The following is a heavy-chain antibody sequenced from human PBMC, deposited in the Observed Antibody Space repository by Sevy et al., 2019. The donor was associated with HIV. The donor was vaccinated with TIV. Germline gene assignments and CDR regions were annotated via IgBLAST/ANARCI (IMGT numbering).Heavy chain of an antibody. CDR1: GGSISSYY. CDR2: IYYSGST. Sequence: SETLSLTCTVSGGSISSYYWSWIRQPPGKGLEWIGYIYYSGSTNYNPALKSRFTISVDTSKNQFSLKLSSVTAADTAVYYCARERQLVLDYWGQGTLVTVSS. J-gene: IGHJ4*02. CDR3: ARERQLVLDY. D-gene: IGHD6-13*01. V-gene: IGHV4-59*01.